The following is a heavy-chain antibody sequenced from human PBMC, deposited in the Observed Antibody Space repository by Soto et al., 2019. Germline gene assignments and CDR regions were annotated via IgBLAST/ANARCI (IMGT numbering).Heavy chain of an antibody. CDR3: TTGSGSNIESWSDP. V-gene: IGHV3-33*08. D-gene: IGHD1-26*01. J-gene: IGHJ5*02. CDR1: GFTYSTYT. Sequence: GGSLRLSCAASGFTYSTYTMHWVRQAPGKGLEWVAVIWYDGSNKLYADSVKGRFVISRDNSKNTVYLQMNSLKSEDTAVYYCTTGSGSNIESWSDPWGQGTLVNVS. CDR2: IWYDGSNK.